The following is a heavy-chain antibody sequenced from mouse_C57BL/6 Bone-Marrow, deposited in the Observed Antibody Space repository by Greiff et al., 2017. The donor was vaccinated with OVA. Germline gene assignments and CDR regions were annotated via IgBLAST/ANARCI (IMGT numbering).Heavy chain of an antibody. CDR1: GFNIKDDY. CDR3: TSYYGSTPYYAMDY. J-gene: IGHJ4*01. CDR2: IDPENGDT. V-gene: IGHV14-4*01. Sequence: VQLKESGAELVRPGASVKLSCTASGFNIKDDYMHWVKQRPEPGLEWIGWIDPENGDTEYASKFQGKATITADTSSNTAYLQLSSLTSEDTAVYYCTSYYGSTPYYAMDYWGQGTSVTVSS. D-gene: IGHD1-1*01.